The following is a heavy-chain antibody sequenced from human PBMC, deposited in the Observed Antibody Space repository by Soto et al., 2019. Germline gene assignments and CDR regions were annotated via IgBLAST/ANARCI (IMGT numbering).Heavy chain of an antibody. CDR3: ARQVMGGETFDP. D-gene: IGHD3-16*01. Sequence: QLQLQESGPGLVKPSETLSLTCTVSGGSISSSSYYWGWIRQPPGRGLEWIGSIYYRGNTYHNPSLKSRATISVDTSKNQFSLKLSSVTAADTAVYYCARQVMGGETFDPWGQGTLVTVSS. J-gene: IGHJ5*02. CDR2: IYYRGNT. V-gene: IGHV4-39*01. CDR1: GGSISSSSYY.